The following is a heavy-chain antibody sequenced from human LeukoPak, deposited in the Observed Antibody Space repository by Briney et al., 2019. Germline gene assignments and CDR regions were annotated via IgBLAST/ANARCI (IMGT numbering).Heavy chain of an antibody. CDR1: GYSITSGFS. CDR3: AREGAVPGIDP. V-gene: IGHV4-38-2*02. D-gene: IGHD3-16*01. Sequence: SETLSLTCAVSGYSITSGFSWGWIRQPPGKGLEWIGTISHSGTTDYKSTLESRLTISMDTSKNLLSLRLTSVTAADTAVYYCAREGAVPGIDPWGQGTLVTVSS. CDR2: ISHSGTT. J-gene: IGHJ5*02.